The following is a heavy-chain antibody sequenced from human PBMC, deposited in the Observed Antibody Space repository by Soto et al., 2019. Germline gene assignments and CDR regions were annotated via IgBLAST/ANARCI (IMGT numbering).Heavy chain of an antibody. V-gene: IGHV6-1*01. Sequence: SQTLSLTCGISADSVSSNSATWNWIRQSPSRGLEWLGRTYYRSKWYNDYAVFVQGRITINPDTSKNQFSLQLNSVTPEDTAVYYCARAQASWNLFNSWGQGSLVTGSS. CDR2: TYYRSKWYN. CDR1: ADSVSSNSAT. CDR3: ARAQASWNLFNS. J-gene: IGHJ5*01. D-gene: IGHD1-7*01.